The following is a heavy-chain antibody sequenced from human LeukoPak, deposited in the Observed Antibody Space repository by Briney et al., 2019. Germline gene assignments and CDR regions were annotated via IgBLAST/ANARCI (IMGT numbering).Heavy chain of an antibody. J-gene: IGHJ5*02. Sequence: SGGSISSXXXXXXXXXXPPXXXXXXXXXXXXSGSTYYNPSLKSRVTISVDTSKNQFSLKLSSVTAADTAVYYCARGLFAMVRGVRTAYNWFDPWGQGTLVTVSS. CDR1: GGSISSXXXX. V-gene: IGHV4-39*07. D-gene: IGHD3-10*01. CDR3: ARGLFAMVRGVRTAYNWFDP. CDR2: XXXSGST.